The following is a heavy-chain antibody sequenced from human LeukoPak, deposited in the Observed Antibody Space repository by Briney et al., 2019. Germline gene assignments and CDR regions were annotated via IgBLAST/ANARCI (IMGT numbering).Heavy chain of an antibody. V-gene: IGHV1-2*04. CDR2: INPNSGGT. D-gene: IGHD2-15*01. CDR3: ARDGYYCSGGSCSHDYYYYYGMGV. CDR1: GYTFTGYY. Sequence: ASVKVSCKASGYTFTGYYMHWVRQAPGQGLEWMGWINPNSGGTNYAQKFQGWVTMTRDTSISTAYMELSRLRSDDTAVYYCARDGYYCSGGSCSHDYYYYYGMGVWGKGTTVTVSS. J-gene: IGHJ6*04.